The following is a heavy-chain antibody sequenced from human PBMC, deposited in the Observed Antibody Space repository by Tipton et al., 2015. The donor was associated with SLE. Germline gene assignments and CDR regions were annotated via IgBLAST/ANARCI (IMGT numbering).Heavy chain of an antibody. CDR2: MFHSGST. J-gene: IGHJ5*02. Sequence: TLSLTCAVSGASIRTYYWSWLRQSPGKGLEWIGHMFHSGSTNYNPSLASRVTISIDKSKNQLSLTLNSVTTADTAMYYCARGTPFMEWERNWFDPWGLGILVTVSS. D-gene: IGHD3-3*01. CDR3: ARGTPFMEWERNWFDP. V-gene: IGHV4-59*01. CDR1: GASIRTYY.